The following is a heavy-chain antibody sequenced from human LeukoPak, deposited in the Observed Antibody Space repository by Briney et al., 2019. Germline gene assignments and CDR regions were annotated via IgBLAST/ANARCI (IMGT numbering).Heavy chain of an antibody. CDR2: ISHSGST. V-gene: IGHV4-4*02. Sequence: SGTQSLTCAVSGGSISSSNWWSWVRQPPGKGLEWIGEISHSGSTNYNPSLKSRVTISVDKSKNQFSLKLSSVTAADTAVYYCARGDSTVTPKYFQYWGQGTLVTVSS. D-gene: IGHD4-23*01. CDR1: GGSISSSNW. CDR3: ARGDSTVTPKYFQY. J-gene: IGHJ1*01.